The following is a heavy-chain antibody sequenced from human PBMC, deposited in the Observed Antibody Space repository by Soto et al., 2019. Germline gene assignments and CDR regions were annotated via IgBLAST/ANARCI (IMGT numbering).Heavy chain of an antibody. CDR1: GFTFSSYG. D-gene: IGHD2-21*02. CDR3: AKDLIVTAYCGGDCYKYGMDV. Sequence: GGSLRLSCAASGFTFSSYGMHWVRQAPGKGLEWVAVISYDGSNKYYADSVKGRFTISRDNSKNTLYLQMNSLRAEDTAVYYCAKDLIVTAYCGGDCYKYGMDVWGQGTTVTVSS. J-gene: IGHJ6*02. CDR2: ISYDGSNK. V-gene: IGHV3-30*18.